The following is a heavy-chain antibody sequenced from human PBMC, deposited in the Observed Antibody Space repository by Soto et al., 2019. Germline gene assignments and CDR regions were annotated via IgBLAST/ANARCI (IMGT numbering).Heavy chain of an antibody. J-gene: IGHJ5*02. CDR2: IYHSGYT. D-gene: IGHD1-7*01. CDR3: ARDSLTGNYFDP. V-gene: IGHV4-30-2*01. CDR1: GGSISSGGYA. Sequence: QMRLQESGSGLVKPSHTLSLTCAVSGGSISSGGYAWNWIRQPPGKGLEWIGYIYHSGYTSYNPSLRIRVTMSVDKSKNQFSLTLSLVTAAATAVYYCARDSLTGNYFDPWGQGTLVTVSS.